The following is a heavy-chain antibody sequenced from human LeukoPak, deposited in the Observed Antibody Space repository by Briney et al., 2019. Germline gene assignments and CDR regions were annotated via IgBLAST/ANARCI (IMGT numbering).Heavy chain of an antibody. CDR3: AKDRRYGSGSYYNPFDY. CDR1: GFTFSSYG. V-gene: IGHV3-30*02. D-gene: IGHD3-10*01. CDR2: IRYDGSNK. J-gene: IGHJ4*02. Sequence: GGSLRLSCAASGFTFSSYGMHWVRQAPGKGLEWVAFIRYDGSNKYYADSVKGRFTISRDNSKNTLYLQMNSLRAEDTAVYYCAKDRRYGSGSYYNPFDYWGQGTLVTVSS.